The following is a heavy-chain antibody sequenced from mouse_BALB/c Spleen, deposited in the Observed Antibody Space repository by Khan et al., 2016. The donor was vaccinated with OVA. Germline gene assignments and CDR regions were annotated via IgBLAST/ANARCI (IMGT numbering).Heavy chain of an antibody. D-gene: IGHD1-1*01. J-gene: IGHJ4*01. Sequence: QIQLVQSGPELKKPGESVKISCKASGYTFTNYGMNWVKQAPGKGLKWMGCINTYTGEPTYPDAFKGRFAFSLDTSASTAYLQINNLKNEDTATEFCARARYFSDGMVYWGQGTSVTVST. CDR3: ARARYFSDGMVY. CDR2: INTYTGEP. V-gene: IGHV9-3-1*01. CDR1: GYTFTNYG.